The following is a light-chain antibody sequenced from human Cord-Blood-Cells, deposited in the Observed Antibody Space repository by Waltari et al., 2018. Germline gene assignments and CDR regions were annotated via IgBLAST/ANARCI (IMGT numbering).Light chain of an antibody. CDR2: DAS. CDR3: QQYNRYPMYT. Sequence: DIQMNQSPSTLSASVGGRVTLTCRASQSISSWLAWYQQKPGEAPKLLIYDASSLEIGVPARFSGSGSGTEFTLNISSLEADDVATYYCQQYNRYPMYTFGQGTKLEIK. V-gene: IGKV1-5*01. CDR1: QSISSW. J-gene: IGKJ2*01.